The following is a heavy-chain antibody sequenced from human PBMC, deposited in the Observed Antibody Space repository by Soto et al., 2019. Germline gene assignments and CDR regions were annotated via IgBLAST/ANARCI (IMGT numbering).Heavy chain of an antibody. CDR3: ALEQQLETYYFDY. Sequence: GGSLRLSCAASGFTFSSYAMSWVRQAPGKGLEWVSAISDSGGSTYYADSVKGRFTISRDNSKNTLYLQMNSLRAEDTAVYYCALEQQLETYYFDYWGQGTLVTVSS. J-gene: IGHJ4*02. V-gene: IGHV3-23*01. CDR1: GFTFSSYA. CDR2: ISDSGGST. D-gene: IGHD6-13*01.